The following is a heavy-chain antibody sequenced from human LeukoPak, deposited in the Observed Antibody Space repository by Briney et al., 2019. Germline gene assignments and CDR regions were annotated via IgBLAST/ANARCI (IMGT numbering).Heavy chain of an antibody. CDR1: GGSISSSSHY. V-gene: IGHV4-39*07. CDR3: ARDRGGGRLFDY. CDR2: IYYSGST. J-gene: IGHJ4*02. D-gene: IGHD3-10*01. Sequence: SETLSLTCTVSGGSISSSSHYWGWIRQPPGKGLEWIGSIYYSGSTNYNPSLKSRLTISVDTSKNQFSLKLSSVTAADAAVYYCARDRGGGRLFDYWGQGTLVTVSS.